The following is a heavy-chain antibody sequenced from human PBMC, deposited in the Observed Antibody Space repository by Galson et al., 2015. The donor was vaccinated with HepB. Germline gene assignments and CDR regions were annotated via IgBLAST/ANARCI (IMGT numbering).Heavy chain of an antibody. CDR2: IYPGDSDT. V-gene: IGHV5-51*03. CDR3: ARLKGSGWRKRNGAFDI. CDR1: GYSSTSYW. D-gene: IGHD6-19*01. J-gene: IGHJ3*02. Sequence: QSGAEVKKPGESLTISCKGSGYSSTSYWIGWVRQMPGKGLEWMGIIYPGDSDTRYGPSFQGQVTISADKSISTAYLQWSSLKASDTAMYYCARLKGSGWRKRNGAFDIWGQGTMVTVSS.